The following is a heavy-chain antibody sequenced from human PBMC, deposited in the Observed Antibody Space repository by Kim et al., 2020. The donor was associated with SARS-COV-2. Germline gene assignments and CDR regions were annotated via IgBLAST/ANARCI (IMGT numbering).Heavy chain of an antibody. CDR2: IYYSGST. CDR1: GGSISSSSYY. V-gene: IGHV4-39*01. Sequence: SETLSLTCTVSGGSISSSSYYWGWIRQPPGKGLEWIGSIYYSGSTYYNPSLKSRVTISVDTSKNQFSLKLSSVTAADTAVYYCARSIQPWSISWGCWGQGTLVTVSS. J-gene: IGHJ4*02. D-gene: IGHD5-18*01. CDR3: ARSIQPWSISWGC.